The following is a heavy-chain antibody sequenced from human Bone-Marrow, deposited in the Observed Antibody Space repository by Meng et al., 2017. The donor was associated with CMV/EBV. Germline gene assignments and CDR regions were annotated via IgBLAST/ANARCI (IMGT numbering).Heavy chain of an antibody. CDR1: GYSISSGYY. D-gene: IGHD2-2*03. CDR3: ARGAISQGWID. Sequence: GSLRLSCTVSGYSISSGYYWGWIRQPPGKGLEWIGSIYHSGSTYYNPSLKSRVTISVDTSKNQFSLKLSSVTAADTAVYYCARGAISQGWIDWGQGTLVTVSS. CDR2: IYHSGST. V-gene: IGHV4-38-2*02. J-gene: IGHJ4*02.